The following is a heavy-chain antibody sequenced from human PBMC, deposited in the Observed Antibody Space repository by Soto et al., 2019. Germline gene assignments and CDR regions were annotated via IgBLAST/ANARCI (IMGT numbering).Heavy chain of an antibody. Sequence: SETLSLTCTVSGGSISSYYWSWIRQPAGKGLEWIGRIYTGGSTNYNPSLKSRVTMSVDTSKNQFSLKLSSVTAADTAVYYCARDHKWGYSYGHDYWGQGTLVTVSS. D-gene: IGHD5-18*01. CDR3: ARDHKWGYSYGHDY. CDR1: GGSISSYY. CDR2: IYTGGST. J-gene: IGHJ4*02. V-gene: IGHV4-4*07.